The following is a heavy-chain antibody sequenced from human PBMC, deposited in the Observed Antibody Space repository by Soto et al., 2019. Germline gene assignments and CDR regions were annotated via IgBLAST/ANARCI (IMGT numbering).Heavy chain of an antibody. J-gene: IGHJ4*02. CDR3: ARTIRRNDYYFDY. CDR2: IYYSGST. V-gene: IGHV4-39*01. D-gene: IGHD1-1*01. Sequence: SETLSLTCTVSGGSISISSHYWGWIRQPPEKGLEWIGSIYYSGSTYYNPSLKSRVTISVDTSKNQFSLKLGSVTAADTAVYYCARTIRRNDYYFDYWGQGALVTVSS. CDR1: GGSISISSHY.